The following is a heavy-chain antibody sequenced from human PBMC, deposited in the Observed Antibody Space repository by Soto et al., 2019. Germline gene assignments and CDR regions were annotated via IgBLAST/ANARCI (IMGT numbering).Heavy chain of an antibody. J-gene: IGHJ4*02. D-gene: IGHD3-22*01. CDR1: GFTFSSYA. Sequence: GGSLRLSCAASGFTFSSYAMSWVRQAPGKGLEWVSAISGSGGSTYYADSVKGRFTISRDNSKNTLYLQMNSLRAEDMAVYYCAKFRQEYYYDSSGYFDYWGQGTLVTVSS. CDR2: ISGSGGST. V-gene: IGHV3-23*01. CDR3: AKFRQEYYYDSSGYFDY.